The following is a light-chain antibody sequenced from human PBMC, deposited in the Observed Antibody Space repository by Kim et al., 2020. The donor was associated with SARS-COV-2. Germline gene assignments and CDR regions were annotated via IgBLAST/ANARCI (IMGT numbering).Light chain of an antibody. V-gene: IGLV3-19*01. Sequence: SSELTQDPAVSVALGQTVRITCQGDSLRSYYATWYQQKLGQAPIVVIYGKNNRPSGIPDRFSGSSSGDTASLTITGTQAGDEADYYCNSRGSNDNVLFGGGTQLTVL. J-gene: IGLJ2*01. CDR2: GKN. CDR1: SLRSYY. CDR3: NSRGSNDNVL.